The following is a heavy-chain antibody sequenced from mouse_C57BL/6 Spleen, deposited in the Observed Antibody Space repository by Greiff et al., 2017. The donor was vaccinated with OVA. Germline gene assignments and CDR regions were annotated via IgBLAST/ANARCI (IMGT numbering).Heavy chain of an antibody. CDR2: IHPTSGST. D-gene: IGHD1-1*02. V-gene: IGHV1-64*01. Sequence: VQLQQPGAELVKPGASVKLSCKASGYTFTSYWMHWVKQRPGQGLEWIGMIHPTSGSTNYNEKFKSKATLTVDKSSSTAYMQLSSLTSEDSAVYYCARRANGGSSWFAYWGQGTLVTVSA. J-gene: IGHJ3*01. CDR3: ARRANGGSSWFAY. CDR1: GYTFTSYW.